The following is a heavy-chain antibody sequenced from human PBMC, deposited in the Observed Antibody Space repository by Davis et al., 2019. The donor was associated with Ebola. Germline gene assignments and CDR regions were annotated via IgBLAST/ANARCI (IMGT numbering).Heavy chain of an antibody. CDR3: ARDGAARGSTYDRNYYYYVMDV. Sequence: PPESLSLSCAASAPTFSPYGFYCFRQVPVKGPEWLSYIGGSGYNINSADSMKVRFTIPRDNPKNTLYLQMNTLRVDDTAVYYCARDGAARGSTYDRNYYYYVMDVWGQGTTVTVSS. D-gene: IGHD5-18*01. V-gene: IGHV3-48*01. CDR2: IGGSGYNI. J-gene: IGHJ6*02. CDR1: APTFSPYG.